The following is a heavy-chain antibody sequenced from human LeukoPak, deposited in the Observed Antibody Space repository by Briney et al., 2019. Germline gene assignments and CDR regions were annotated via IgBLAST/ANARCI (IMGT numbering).Heavy chain of an antibody. J-gene: IGHJ3*02. D-gene: IGHD7-27*01. V-gene: IGHV3-66*01. CDR1: GGSFSGYY. Sequence: PSETLSLTCAVYGGSFSGYYWSWIRQPPGKGLEWVSVIYSAGRTYYADSVKGRFTISRDNSKNTLYLQMNSLRAEDTAIYYCARDKSPWGLGTPDRAFDIWGQGTMVTVSS. CDR3: ARDKSPWGLGTPDRAFDI. CDR2: IYSAGRT.